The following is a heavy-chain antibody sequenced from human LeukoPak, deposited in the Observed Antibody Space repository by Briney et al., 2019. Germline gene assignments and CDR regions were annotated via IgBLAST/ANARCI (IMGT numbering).Heavy chain of an antibody. Sequence: GGSLRLSCTASGFSFSTYAMTWVRQAPGKGLEWISSMSSGSRYIYYADSVRGRFTISRDNTKNSLYLLMNNLRAEDTATYYCARDRPTGASRVFVVQWGQGTPVTVSS. D-gene: IGHD2-15*01. CDR2: MSSGSRYI. V-gene: IGHV3-21*06. CDR1: GFSFSTYA. CDR3: ARDRPTGASRVFVVQ. J-gene: IGHJ4*02.